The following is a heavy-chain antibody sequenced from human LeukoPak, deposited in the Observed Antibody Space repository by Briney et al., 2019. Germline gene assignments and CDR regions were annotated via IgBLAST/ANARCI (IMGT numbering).Heavy chain of an antibody. D-gene: IGHD6-13*01. J-gene: IGHJ4*02. CDR1: GYTFTSYG. CDR3: ARLREDSSSPPRGYFDY. CDR2: ISAYNGNT. Sequence: ASVKVSCKASGYTFTSYGISWVRQAPGQGLEWMGWISAYNGNTNYAQKLQGRVTMTTDTSTSTAYMELRSLRSDDTAVYYCARLREDSSSPPRGYFDYWGQGTLVTVSS. V-gene: IGHV1-18*01.